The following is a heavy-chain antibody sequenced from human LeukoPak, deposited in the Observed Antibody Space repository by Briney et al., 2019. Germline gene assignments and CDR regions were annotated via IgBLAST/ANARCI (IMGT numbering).Heavy chain of an antibody. Sequence: GGSLRLSCAVTGFTFSTCAMSWARQAPGKGLEWVAVISGAAISIYYADSVKGRFTISRDNSNNTLYLQMNSLRAEDTAIYYCAKSPRGYNYYMDVWGKGTTVTVSS. CDR2: ISGAAISI. V-gene: IGHV3-23*01. J-gene: IGHJ6*03. D-gene: IGHD3-10*01. CDR3: AKSPRGYNYYMDV. CDR1: GFTFSTCA.